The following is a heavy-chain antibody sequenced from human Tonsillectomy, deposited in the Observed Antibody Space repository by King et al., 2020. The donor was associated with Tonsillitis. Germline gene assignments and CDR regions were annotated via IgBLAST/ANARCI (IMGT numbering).Heavy chain of an antibody. D-gene: IGHD6-13*01. CDR3: AGHWGQLVRWFDP. J-gene: IGHJ5*02. CDR2: VYYSGST. CDR1: GGSISSTRYS. Sequence: QLQESGPGLVKPSETLSLTCAVSGGSISSTRYSWGWIRQPPGKGLEWIGSVYYSGSTYYNPSLKSRLTISLDTSKNQFSLKLSSVTAAATAIYYCAGHWGQLVRWFDPWGQGTLVTVSS. V-gene: IGHV4-39*07.